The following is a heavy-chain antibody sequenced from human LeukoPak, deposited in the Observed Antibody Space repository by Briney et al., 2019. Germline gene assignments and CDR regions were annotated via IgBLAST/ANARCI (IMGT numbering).Heavy chain of an antibody. Sequence: GGSLRLSCAAFGFTFSSYSMSWVRQAPGKGLEWVSAITGRDHSTYYADSVKGRFTISRENSKNTLYLQMNSLRAEDTAVYYCATHTSGYYSIDYWGQGTLVTVSS. CDR3: ATHTSGYYSIDY. D-gene: IGHD3-22*01. J-gene: IGHJ4*02. V-gene: IGHV3-23*01. CDR2: ITGRDHST. CDR1: GFTFSSYS.